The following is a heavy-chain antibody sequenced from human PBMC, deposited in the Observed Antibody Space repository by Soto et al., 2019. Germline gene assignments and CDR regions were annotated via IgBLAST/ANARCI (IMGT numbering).Heavy chain of an antibody. D-gene: IGHD1-1*01. V-gene: IGHV1-69*01. CDR2: IIPIVGTA. Sequence: QVQLVQSGAEVKKPGSSVKVSCEASGGTFSSYAISWVRQAPGQGLEWMGGIIPIVGTANYAQKLQGRVTITADESTSTAYMELSSLRSEDTTVYYWAGERVGRNWNDDGDYWGQGTLVTVSS. CDR1: GGTFSSYA. J-gene: IGHJ4*02. CDR3: AGERVGRNWNDDGDY.